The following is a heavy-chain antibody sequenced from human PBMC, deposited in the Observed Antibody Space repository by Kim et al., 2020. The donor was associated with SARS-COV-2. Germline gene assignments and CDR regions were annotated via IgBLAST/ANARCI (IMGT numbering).Heavy chain of an antibody. V-gene: IGHV1-69*02. D-gene: IGHD3-22*01. Sequence: QKFQARVTITADKSTSTAYMELSSLGSEDTAVYYCASYYYDSSDIYAFDIWGQGTMVTVSS. J-gene: IGHJ3*02. CDR3: ASYYYDSSDIYAFDI.